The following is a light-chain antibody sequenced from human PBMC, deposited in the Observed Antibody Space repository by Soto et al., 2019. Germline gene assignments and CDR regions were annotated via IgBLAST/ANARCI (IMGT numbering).Light chain of an antibody. CDR3: QQRNSYPLT. Sequence: DIQLTQSPSFLSASVGDRVTIACRASQGISSILAWNQQRPGKAPNLLIYAAYTLQTGVPSRFSGSGSGTEFTLTISSLPPEDFATYYCQQRNSYPLTGGGGTKVEIK. J-gene: IGKJ4*01. V-gene: IGKV1-9*01. CDR2: AAY. CDR1: QGISSI.